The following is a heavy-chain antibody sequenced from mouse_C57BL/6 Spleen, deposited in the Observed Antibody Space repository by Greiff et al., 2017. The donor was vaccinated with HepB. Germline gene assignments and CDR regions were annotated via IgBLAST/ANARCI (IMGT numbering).Heavy chain of an antibody. J-gene: IGHJ1*03. CDR2: INYDGSST. D-gene: IGHD4-1*01. CDR3: ARDGGGTGYFDV. Sequence: DVMLVESEGGLVQPGSSMKLSCTASGFTFSDYYMAWVRQVPEKGLEWVANINYDGSSTYYLDSLKSRFIISRDNAKNILYLQMSSLKSEDTATYYCARDGGGTGYFDVWGTGTTVTVSS. CDR1: GFTFSDYY. V-gene: IGHV5-16*01.